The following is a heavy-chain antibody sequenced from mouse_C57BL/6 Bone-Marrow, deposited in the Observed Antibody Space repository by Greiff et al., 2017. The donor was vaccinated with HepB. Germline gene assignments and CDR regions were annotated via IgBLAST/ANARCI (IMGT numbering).Heavy chain of an antibody. CDR1: GYTFTDYY. V-gene: IGHV1-26*01. CDR2: INPNNGGT. J-gene: IGHJ2*01. Sequence: VQLQQSGPELVKPGASVKISCKASGYTFTDYYMNWVKQSHGKSLEWIGDINPNNGGTSYNQKFKGKATLTVDKSSSTAYMELRSLTSEDSAVYYCASRPQLAYFDYWGQGTTLTVSS. CDR3: ASRPQLAYFDY. D-gene: IGHD4-1*02.